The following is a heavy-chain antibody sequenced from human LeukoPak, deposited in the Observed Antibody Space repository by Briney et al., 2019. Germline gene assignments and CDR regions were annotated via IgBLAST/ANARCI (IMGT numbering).Heavy chain of an antibody. CDR3: ATSGGIYDYVWGSYRPFDY. CDR1: GYTLTELS. Sequence: ASVKVSCKVSGYTLTELSMHWVRQAPGKGLEWMGGFDPEDGETIYAQKFQGRVTMTEDTSTDTAYMELSSLRSEDTAVYYCATSGGIYDYVWGSYRPFDYWGQGTLVTVSS. CDR2: FDPEDGET. D-gene: IGHD3-16*02. V-gene: IGHV1-24*01. J-gene: IGHJ4*02.